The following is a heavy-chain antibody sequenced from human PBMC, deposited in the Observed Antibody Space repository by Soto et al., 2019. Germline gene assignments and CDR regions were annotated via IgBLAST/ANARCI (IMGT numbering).Heavy chain of an antibody. CDR2: INHSGST. CDR3: ARGNRITMVRGVITTLNWFDP. D-gene: IGHD3-10*01. Sequence: PSETLSLTCAVYGGSFSGYYWSWIHQPPGKGLEWIGEINHSGSTNYNPSLKSRVTISVDTSKNQFSLKLSFVTAADTAVYYCARGNRITMVRGVITTLNWFDPWGQGTLVTVSS. V-gene: IGHV4-34*01. CDR1: GGSFSGYY. J-gene: IGHJ5*02.